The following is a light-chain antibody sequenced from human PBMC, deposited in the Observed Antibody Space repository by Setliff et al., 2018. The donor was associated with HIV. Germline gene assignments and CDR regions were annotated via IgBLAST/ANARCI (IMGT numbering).Light chain of an antibody. J-gene: IGLJ1*01. V-gene: IGLV2-23*02. CDR2: DVS. Sequence: QSVLTQPASVSGSPGQSITISCTGTSSDVGSYNLVSWYQQHPGKGPKLIMYDVSERPSGLFNRFSGSKSGNTASLTISGLQAEDEADYYCCSYAGNSNFVFGTGTKVTVL. CDR3: CSYAGNSNFV. CDR1: SSDVGSYNL.